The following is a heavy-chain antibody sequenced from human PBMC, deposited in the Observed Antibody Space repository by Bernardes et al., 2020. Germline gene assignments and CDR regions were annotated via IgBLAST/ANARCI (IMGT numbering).Heavy chain of an antibody. Sequence: SETLSLTCTVSGGSINNYYWSWIRQPPGKGLEWIGYIYYSGNTNYNPSLKSRITISVDTSKKQFSLKLSSVTAADTAIYYCARNLESNGWYLGGFDPWGQGTLVNVSS. J-gene: IGHJ5*02. D-gene: IGHD6-19*01. CDR1: GGSINNYY. CDR2: IYYSGNT. CDR3: ARNLESNGWYLGGFDP. V-gene: IGHV4-59*01.